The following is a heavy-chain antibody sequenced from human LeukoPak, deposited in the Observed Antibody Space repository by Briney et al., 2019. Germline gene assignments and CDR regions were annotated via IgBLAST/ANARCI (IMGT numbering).Heavy chain of an antibody. J-gene: IGHJ4*02. V-gene: IGHV3-7*01. D-gene: IGHD1-26*01. CDR1: GFTFSDYY. CDR2: INGGGGEK. Sequence: GGSLRLSCAASGFTFSDYYMNWIRQAPGKGLEWVANINGGGGEKNYVGSVKGRFTISRDNAKNTLYLQMNSLRAEDTAVYYCVRDLGGRSGHWGQGTLVTVSS. CDR3: VRDLGGRSGH.